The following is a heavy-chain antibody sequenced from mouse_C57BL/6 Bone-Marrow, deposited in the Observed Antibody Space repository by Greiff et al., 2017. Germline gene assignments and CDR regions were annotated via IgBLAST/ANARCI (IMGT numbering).Heavy chain of an antibody. V-gene: IGHV1-63*01. Sequence: QVQLKESGAELVRPGTSVKMSCKASGYTFTNYWIGWAKQRPGHGLEWIGDIYPGGGYTNYNEKFKGKATLTADKSSSTADMQFSSLTSEDSAIYYCARDRGFAYWGQGTLVTVSA. J-gene: IGHJ3*01. D-gene: IGHD3-2*01. CDR2: IYPGGGYT. CDR3: ARDRGFAY. CDR1: GYTFTNYW.